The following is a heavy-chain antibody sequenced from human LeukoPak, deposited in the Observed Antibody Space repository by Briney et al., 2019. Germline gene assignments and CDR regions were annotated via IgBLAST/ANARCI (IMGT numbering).Heavy chain of an antibody. CDR2: IYYSGST. J-gene: IGHJ6*03. V-gene: IGHV4-39*01. Sequence: SETLSLTCTVSGGSISSSSYYWGWIRQPPGKGLEWIGSIYYSGSTYYNPSPKSRVTISVDTSKNQFSLKLSSVTAADTAVYYCARTPPPGGYYYYYMDVWGKGTTVTVSS. CDR1: GGSISSSSYY. CDR3: ARTPPPGGYYYYYMDV. D-gene: IGHD1-14*01.